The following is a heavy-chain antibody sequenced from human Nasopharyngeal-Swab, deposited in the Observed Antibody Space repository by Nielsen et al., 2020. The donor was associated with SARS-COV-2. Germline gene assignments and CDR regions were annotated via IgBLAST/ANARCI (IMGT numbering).Heavy chain of an antibody. D-gene: IGHD3-3*01. V-gene: IGHV3-21*04. CDR3: AKDLKPMYYDFWSGYYTDYYYYMDV. Sequence: VRQAPGKGLEWVSSISSSSSYIYYADSVKGRFTISRDNSKNTLYLQMNSLRAEDTAVYYCAKDLKPMYYDFWSGYYTDYYYYMDVWGKGTTVTVSS. J-gene: IGHJ6*03. CDR2: ISSSSSYI.